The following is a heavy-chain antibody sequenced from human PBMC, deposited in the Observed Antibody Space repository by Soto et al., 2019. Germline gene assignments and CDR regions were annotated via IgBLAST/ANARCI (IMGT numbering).Heavy chain of an antibody. CDR1: GFTFSGHG. J-gene: IGHJ4*02. V-gene: IGHV3-23*01. D-gene: IGHD6-6*01. CDR3: AKDRTIASRNFDS. Sequence: LRLSCAASGFTFSGHGMHWVRQAPGKGLEWVSSISGSVGSTFYADSVKGRFTISRDNSMNTLYLQMNSLRAEDTAVYYCAKDRTIASRNFDSWGQGALVTVS. CDR2: ISGSVGST.